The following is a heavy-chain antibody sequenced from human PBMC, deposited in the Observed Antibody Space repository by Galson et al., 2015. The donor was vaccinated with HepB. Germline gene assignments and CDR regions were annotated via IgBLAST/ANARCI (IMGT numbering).Heavy chain of an antibody. J-gene: IGHJ6*02. V-gene: IGHV3-21*01. CDR1: GFTFSSYS. CDR3: ATTREDSYYPSYGMDV. Sequence: SLRLSCAASGFTFSSYSMNWVRQAPGKGLEWVSSISSSSSYIYYADSVKGRFTISRDNAKNSLYLQMNSLRAEDTAVYYCATTREDSYYPSYGMDVWGQGTTVTVSS. CDR2: ISSSSSYI. D-gene: IGHD1-26*01.